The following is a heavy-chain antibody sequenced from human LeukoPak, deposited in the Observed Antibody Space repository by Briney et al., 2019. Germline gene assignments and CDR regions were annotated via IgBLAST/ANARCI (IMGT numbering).Heavy chain of an antibody. D-gene: IGHD1-26*01. CDR3: ARVNSGSANWPYYFDY. V-gene: IGHV3-30-3*01. CDR2: ISYDGSNK. CDR1: GFTFSSYA. Sequence: PGGSLRLSCAASGFTFSSYAMHWVRQAPGKGLEWVAVISYDGSNKYYADSVKGRFTISRDNSKNTLYLQMNSLRAEDTAVYYCARVNSGSANWPYYFDYWGQGTLVTVSS. J-gene: IGHJ4*02.